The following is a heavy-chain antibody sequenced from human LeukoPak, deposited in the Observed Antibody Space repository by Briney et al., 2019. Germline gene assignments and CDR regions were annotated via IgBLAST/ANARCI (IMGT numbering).Heavy chain of an antibody. D-gene: IGHD6-25*01. J-gene: IGHJ6*02. Sequence: SVKVSCKASGGTFSSYAISWVRQAPGQGLEWMGRIIPIFGIANYAQKFQGRVTITADKSTSTAYMELSSLRSEDTAVYYCARESGSGDYYYYGMDVWGQGTTVTVSS. CDR3: ARESGSGDYYYYGMDV. CDR2: IIPIFGIA. V-gene: IGHV1-69*04. CDR1: GGTFSSYA.